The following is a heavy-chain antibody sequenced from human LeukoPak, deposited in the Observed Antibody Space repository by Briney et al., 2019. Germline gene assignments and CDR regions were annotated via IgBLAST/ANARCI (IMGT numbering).Heavy chain of an antibody. CDR1: GYTFTGYY. J-gene: IGHJ4*02. D-gene: IGHD3-3*01. Sequence: GASVKVSCKASGYTFTGYYMHWVRQAPGQGLEWMGWINPNSGGTNYAQKFQGRVTMTRDTSISTAYMELSRLRSEDTAVYYCASSGYDFWSGYYDNWGQGALVTVSS. CDR2: INPNSGGT. CDR3: ASSGYDFWSGYYDN. V-gene: IGHV1-2*02.